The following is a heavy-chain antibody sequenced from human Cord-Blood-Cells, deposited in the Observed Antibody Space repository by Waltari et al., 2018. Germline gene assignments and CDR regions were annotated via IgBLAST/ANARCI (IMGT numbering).Heavy chain of an antibody. J-gene: IGHJ5*02. CDR1: GFTFSSYG. D-gene: IGHD1-1*01. V-gene: IGHV3-33*01. CDR3: AREYNWSQGWFDP. Sequence: QVQLVESGGGVVQPGRSLRLSCAASGFTFSSYGLHWVRQAPGKGLEWVAVIWYDGRNKYYADSVKGRFTISRDNSKNTLYLQMNSLRAEDTAVYYCAREYNWSQGWFDPWGQGTLVTVSS. CDR2: IWYDGRNK.